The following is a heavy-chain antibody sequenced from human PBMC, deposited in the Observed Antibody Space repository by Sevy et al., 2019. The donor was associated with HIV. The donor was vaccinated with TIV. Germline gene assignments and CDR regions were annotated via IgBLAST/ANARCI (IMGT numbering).Heavy chain of an antibody. CDR3: ARDVKTTLCGSYFCSSGIGY. CDR2: ISYDGSNK. J-gene: IGHJ4*02. D-gene: IGHD1-26*01. CDR1: GFTFSDYS. Sequence: GGYLRLSCAASGFTFSDYSMSWIRQAPGKGLEWVAVISYDGSNKYYADAVKGRFTISRDNSKNTLYLQMNSLRAEDTAVYYCARDVKTTLCGSYFCSSGIGYWGQGTLVTVSS. V-gene: IGHV3-30-3*01.